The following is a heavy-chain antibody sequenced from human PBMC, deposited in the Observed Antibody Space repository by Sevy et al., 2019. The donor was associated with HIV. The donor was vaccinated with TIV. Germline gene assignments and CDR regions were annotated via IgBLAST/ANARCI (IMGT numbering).Heavy chain of an antibody. CDR1: GFIVNDKY. J-gene: IGHJ4*02. Sequence: GGSLRLSCAISGFIVNDKYIIWVRQAPGKGLEWVSVIFSSGSTYYADSAKGGFTISRDNSKNTVYLQMKSVRAEDTAVYYCVSLFLSYRSGWSYFDYWGQGTLVTVSS. CDR3: VSLFLSYRSGWSYFDY. CDR2: IFSSGST. V-gene: IGHV3-66*02. D-gene: IGHD6-19*01.